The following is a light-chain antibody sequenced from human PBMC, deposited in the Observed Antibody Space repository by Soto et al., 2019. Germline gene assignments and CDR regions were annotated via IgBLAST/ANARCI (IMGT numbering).Light chain of an antibody. CDR1: QSISSW. CDR2: EAS. Sequence: DIQMTQSPSTLSASVGDRVTITCRASQSISSWLAWYQQKPGKAPKLLIYEASSLESGVPSRFSGSRSGTEFTLTIISLQPDDFATYYCQQYNSYSPRTFGQGTKVEIK. CDR3: QQYNSYSPRT. V-gene: IGKV1-5*03. J-gene: IGKJ1*01.